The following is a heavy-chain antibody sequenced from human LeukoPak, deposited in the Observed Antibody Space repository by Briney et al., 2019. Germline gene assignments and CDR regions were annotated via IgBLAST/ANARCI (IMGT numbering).Heavy chain of an antibody. CDR2: IYSGGST. Sequence: GGSLRLSCAASGFTFSSYGMSWVRQAPGKGLEWVSVIYSGGSTYYADSVKGRFTISRDNSKNTLYLQMNSLRAEDTAVYYCACVTYYYDSSGYLYWGQGTLVTVSS. D-gene: IGHD3-22*01. CDR1: GFTFSSYG. J-gene: IGHJ4*02. V-gene: IGHV3-66*01. CDR3: ACVTYYYDSSGYLY.